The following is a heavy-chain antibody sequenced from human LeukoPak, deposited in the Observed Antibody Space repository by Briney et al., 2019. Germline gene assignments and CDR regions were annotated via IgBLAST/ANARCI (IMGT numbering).Heavy chain of an antibody. D-gene: IGHD3-16*01. Sequence: RASVKVSCTASGYIFSNFGINWVRQAPGQGLEWMGWISGYNGYTKYAQKLQGRVTMTTDTSTSTAHMELRSLRSDDTAVYYCARVSPHRKMSYGNQNWVDTWGQGTLVTVSS. CDR1: GYIFSNFG. J-gene: IGHJ5*02. CDR3: ARVSPHRKMSYGNQNWVDT. V-gene: IGHV1-18*01. CDR2: ISGYNGYT.